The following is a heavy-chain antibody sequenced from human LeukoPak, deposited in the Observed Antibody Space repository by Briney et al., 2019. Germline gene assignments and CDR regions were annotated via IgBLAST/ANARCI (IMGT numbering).Heavy chain of an antibody. CDR2: INPTGGST. Sequence: ASVKVPCKASGYTFTTYYIHWVRQAPGQGLEWMGIINPTGGSTTYAQKFQGRVTMTRDTSTSTVFMEVNSLRSEDTAVYYCALYSSTWYWGQGTLVTVSS. D-gene: IGHD6-13*01. CDR3: ALYSSTWY. J-gene: IGHJ4*02. V-gene: IGHV1-46*01. CDR1: GYTFTTYY.